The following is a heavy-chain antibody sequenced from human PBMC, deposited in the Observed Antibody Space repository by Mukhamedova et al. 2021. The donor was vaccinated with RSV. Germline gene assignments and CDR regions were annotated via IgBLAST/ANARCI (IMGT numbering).Heavy chain of an antibody. V-gene: IGHV3-15*01. J-gene: IGHJ4*02. CDR2: IKSKIEGGTT. Sequence: DPGKGLEWVGRIKSKIEGGTTTYAAPVKGRFSISRDDSQNTLYLQMSSLEAEDTAVYYCTTVIRDNSGYFYFEYWGQGILVTVSS. CDR3: TTVIRDNSGYFYFEY. D-gene: IGHD3-22*01.